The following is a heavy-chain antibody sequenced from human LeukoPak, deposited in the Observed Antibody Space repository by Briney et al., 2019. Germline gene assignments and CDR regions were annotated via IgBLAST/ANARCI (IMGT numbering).Heavy chain of an antibody. CDR2: IRYDGSNK. CDR1: GFTFSSYG. D-gene: IGHD3-22*01. J-gene: IGHJ4*02. V-gene: IGHV3-30*02. CDR3: AKDRKDNYYDSSGLDY. Sequence: GGSLRLSCAASGFTFSSYGMHWVRQAPGEGLEWVAFIRYDGSNKYYADSVKGRFTISRDNSKNTLYLQMNSLRAEDTAVYYCAKDRKDNYYDSSGLDYWGQGTLVTVSS.